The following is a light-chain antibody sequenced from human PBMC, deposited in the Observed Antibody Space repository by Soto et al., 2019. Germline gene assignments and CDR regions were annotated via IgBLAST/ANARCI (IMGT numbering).Light chain of an antibody. CDR1: SSNIGAGYD. V-gene: IGLV1-40*01. Sequence: QLVLTQPPSVSGAPGQRVTISCTGSSSNIGAGYDVHWYRQLPGTAPKLLMYGDSNRPSGVPDRFSGSKSGTSASLAITGLQAEDEADYYCQSYDSSLSASVFGGGTQLTVL. J-gene: IGLJ3*02. CDR3: QSYDSSLSASV. CDR2: GDS.